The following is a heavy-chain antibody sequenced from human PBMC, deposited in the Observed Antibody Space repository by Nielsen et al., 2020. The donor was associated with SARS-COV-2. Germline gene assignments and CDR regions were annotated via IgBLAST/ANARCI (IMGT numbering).Heavy chain of an antibody. Sequence: GESLKISCVVSGFTFSNYEMNWVRQAPGQGLEWVSFISSSGSTIYYADSVQGRFTISRDNAKSSLYLQMNSLRAEDTAVYYCARDTFYYDISGCDYWGQGTPVTVPS. J-gene: IGHJ4*02. CDR3: ARDTFYYDISGCDY. CDR2: ISSSGSTI. CDR1: GFTFSNYE. D-gene: IGHD3-22*01. V-gene: IGHV3-48*03.